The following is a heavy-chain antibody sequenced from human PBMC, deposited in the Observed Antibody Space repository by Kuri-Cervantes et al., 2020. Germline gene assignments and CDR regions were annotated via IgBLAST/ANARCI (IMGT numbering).Heavy chain of an antibody. CDR3: ARGPENTNGFYFDY. D-gene: IGHD2-8*01. CDR2: INHSGST. V-gene: IGHV4-34*01. Sequence: GSLRLSCAVYGGSFSDYYWSWIRQPSGKGLEWIGEINHSGSTNYNPSLKSRVTVSIDTSKNQFSLTLTSVTAADTALYYCARGPENTNGFYFDYWGQGALVTVSS. CDR1: GGSFSDYY. J-gene: IGHJ4*02.